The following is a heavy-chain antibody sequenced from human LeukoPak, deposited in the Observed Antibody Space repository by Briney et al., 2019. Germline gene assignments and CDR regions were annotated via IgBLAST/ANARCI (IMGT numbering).Heavy chain of an antibody. CDR1: GGSISPYY. J-gene: IGHJ4*02. V-gene: IGHV4-4*07. Sequence: SETLSLTCTVSGGSISPYYWSWIRQPAGKGLEWIGHIYTSGNTNYNPSLKSRVTMSVNTSKNQFSLKLSSVTAADTAVYYCARDARGWSGFDYCGQGTLVTVSS. CDR2: IYTSGNT. CDR3: ARDARGWSGFDY. D-gene: IGHD3-3*01.